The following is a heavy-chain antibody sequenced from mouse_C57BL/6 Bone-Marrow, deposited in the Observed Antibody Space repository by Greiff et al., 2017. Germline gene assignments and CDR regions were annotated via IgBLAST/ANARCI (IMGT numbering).Heavy chain of an antibody. CDR1: GFNIKDDY. Sequence: EVMLVESGAELVRPGASVKLSCTASGFNIKDDYMHWVKQRPGQGLEWIGWIDPENGDTEYASKFKGKATITADTSSNTAYLQLSSLTSEDTAVYYCTTTVFDYWGQGTTLTVSS. V-gene: IGHV14-4*01. J-gene: IGHJ2*01. CDR3: TTTVFDY. D-gene: IGHD1-1*01. CDR2: IDPENGDT.